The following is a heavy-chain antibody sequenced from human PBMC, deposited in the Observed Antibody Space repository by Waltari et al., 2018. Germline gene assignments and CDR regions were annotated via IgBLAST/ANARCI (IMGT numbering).Heavy chain of an antibody. Sequence: QLYLVESGGGVVQPGRSLRLSCAASVFTFSSYGMHWVRQPQGRGLQWVAVISSTGSNTYYGDSGGGRFTISRDNSKNILYLQRNSRRAEDTAVYYCARDIAFGGVIVMNEAFDFRGRGTTVTVSP. CDR1: VFTFSSYG. V-gene: IGHV3-33*01. J-gene: IGHJ3*01. CDR3: ARDIAFGGVIVMNEAFDF. D-gene: IGHD3-16*02. CDR2: ISSTGSNT.